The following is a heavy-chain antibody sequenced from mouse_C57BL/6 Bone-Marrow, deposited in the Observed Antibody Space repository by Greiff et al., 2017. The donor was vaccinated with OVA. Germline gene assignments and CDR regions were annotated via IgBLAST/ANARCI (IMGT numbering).Heavy chain of an antibody. Sequence: QVQLQQSGAELVKPGASVKMSCKASGYTFTSYWMHWVKQRPGRGLEWIGRIDPNSGGTKYNEKFKSKATLTVDKPSSTAYMQLSSLTSEDSAVYYCARSYGLRDYYAMDYWGQGTSVTVSS. D-gene: IGHD2-4*01. CDR2: IDPNSGGT. V-gene: IGHV1-72*01. CDR1: GYTFTSYW. CDR3: ARSYGLRDYYAMDY. J-gene: IGHJ4*01.